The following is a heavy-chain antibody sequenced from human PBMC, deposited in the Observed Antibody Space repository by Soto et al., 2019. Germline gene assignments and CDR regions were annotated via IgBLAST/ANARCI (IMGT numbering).Heavy chain of an antibody. CDR2: ISTRSDI. V-gene: IGHV3-21*01. CDR3: AREETAWPLAYGLDV. Sequence: GGSLRLSCAASGFTFSGYSMNWVRQAPGKGLEWVASISTRSDIYYADSVKGRFTISRDNAKNSVSLQMNSLRAEDTAVYYCAREETAWPLAYGLDVWGQGTKVTV. D-gene: IGHD2-21*02. CDR1: GFTFSGYS. J-gene: IGHJ6*02.